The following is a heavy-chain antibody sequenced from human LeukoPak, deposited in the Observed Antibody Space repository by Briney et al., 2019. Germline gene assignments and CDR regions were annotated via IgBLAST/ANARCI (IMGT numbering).Heavy chain of an antibody. V-gene: IGHV3-74*01. D-gene: IGHD3-22*01. J-gene: IGHJ4*02. CDR3: VRDLWNYYDSSGYYYEDY. CDR1: GFSLSSHW. Sequence: GGSLRLSCAASGFSLSSHWMHWVRQAPGKGLVWVSRINSDGSITSNADSVKGRFTISRDNAKNSLFLQMNSLRAEDTAVYYCVRDLWNYYDSSGYYYEDYWGQGTLVTVSS. CDR2: INSDGSIT.